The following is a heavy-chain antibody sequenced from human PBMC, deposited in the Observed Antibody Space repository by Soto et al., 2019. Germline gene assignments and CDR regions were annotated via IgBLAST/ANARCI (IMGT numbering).Heavy chain of an antibody. CDR1: GFTFSSYW. J-gene: IGHJ4*02. Sequence: PGGSLRLSCAASGFTFSSYWMHWVRQAPGKGLVWVSRINSDGSITNYADSVKGRFTISKDNAKNSLYLQMNSLRAEDTALYYCVKDLLFRGSPPTYFFDYWGQGALVTVSS. V-gene: IGHV3-74*01. D-gene: IGHD2-21*01. CDR3: VKDLLFRGSPPTYFFDY. CDR2: INSDGSIT.